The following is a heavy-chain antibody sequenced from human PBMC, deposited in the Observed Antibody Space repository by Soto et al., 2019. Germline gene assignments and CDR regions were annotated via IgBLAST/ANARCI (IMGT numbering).Heavy chain of an antibody. CDR1: GGSISGYY. D-gene: IGHD2-21*02. CDR3: ARDLWGYCGTDCYPLDV. J-gene: IGHJ6*02. CDR2: MYNTGST. V-gene: IGHV4-59*01. Sequence: SETLSLTCTVSGGSISGYYWSWIRQPPGKGLEWIGYMYNTGSTVYNPSFKSRVTISVDTSKNQFSLKLNSVTAADTAVYYCARDLWGYCGTDCYPLDVWGQGTTVPSP.